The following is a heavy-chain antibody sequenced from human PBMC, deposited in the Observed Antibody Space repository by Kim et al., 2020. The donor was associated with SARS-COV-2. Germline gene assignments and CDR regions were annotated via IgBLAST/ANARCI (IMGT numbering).Heavy chain of an antibody. J-gene: IGHJ4*02. CDR3: AKSRWLQSSFDH. CDR1: GYTFTDYF. D-gene: IGHD5-12*01. CDR2: INPKSGGT. Sequence: ASVKVSCKASGYTFTDYFMHWVRQAPGQGLEWMGWINPKSGGTKYAQNFQGRVTVTRDTSISTVYMEVSRLTSDDTAVYYCAKSRWLQSSFDHWGQGNLDIVSS. V-gene: IGHV1-2*02.